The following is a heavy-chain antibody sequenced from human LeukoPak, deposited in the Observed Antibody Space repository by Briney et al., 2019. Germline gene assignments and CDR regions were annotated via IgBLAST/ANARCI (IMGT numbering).Heavy chain of an antibody. CDR2: IYYSGST. CDR1: GGSISSYY. J-gene: IGHJ3*02. V-gene: IGHV4-59*12. D-gene: IGHD4-11*01. CDR3: ARGMTVDAFDI. Sequence: SETLSLTCTVSGGSISSYYWSWIRQPPGKGLEWIGYIYYSGSTNYNPSLKSRVTISVDTSKNQFSLKLSSVTAADTAVYYCARGMTVDAFDIWGQGTMVTVSS.